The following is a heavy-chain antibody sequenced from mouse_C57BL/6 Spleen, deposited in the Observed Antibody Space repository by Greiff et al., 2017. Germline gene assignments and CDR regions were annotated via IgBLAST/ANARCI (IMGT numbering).Heavy chain of an antibody. J-gene: IGHJ2*01. CDR1: GYAFTNYL. CDR2: INPGSGGT. Sequence: QVQLQQSGAELVRPGTSVKVSCKASGYAFTNYLIEWVKQRPGQGLEWIGVINPGSGGTNYNEKFKGKATLTADKSSSTAYMQLSSLTSEDSAVYCCARRGEGDYFDYWGQGTTLTVSS. V-gene: IGHV1-54*01. CDR3: ARRGEGDYFDY.